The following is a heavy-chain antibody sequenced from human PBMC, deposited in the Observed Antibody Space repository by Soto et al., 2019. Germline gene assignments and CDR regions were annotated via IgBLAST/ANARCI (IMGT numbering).Heavy chain of an antibody. CDR1: GFTFSDYY. Sequence: GGSLRLSCAASGFTFSDYYMSWIRQAPGKGLEWVSYISSSSSYTNYADSVKGRFTISRDNAKNSLYLQMNSLRAEDTAVYYCARDRRIAVAGTGSYYYGMDVWGQGTTVTVSS. D-gene: IGHD6-19*01. V-gene: IGHV3-11*06. J-gene: IGHJ6*02. CDR2: ISSSSSYT. CDR3: ARDRRIAVAGTGSYYYGMDV.